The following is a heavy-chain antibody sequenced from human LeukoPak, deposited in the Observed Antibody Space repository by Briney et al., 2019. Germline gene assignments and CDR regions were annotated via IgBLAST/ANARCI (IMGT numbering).Heavy chain of an antibody. Sequence: ASMKVSCKASGYTFTSHDINWVRQATGQGLEWMGWMNPNSGDTGYAQKFQGRVTITRNTSISTAYMELSSLRSEDTAVYYCARDKQLDWAHYYYYYMDVWGKGTTVTVSS. V-gene: IGHV1-8*03. D-gene: IGHD1-1*01. CDR2: MNPNSGDT. CDR1: GYTFTSHD. J-gene: IGHJ6*03. CDR3: ARDKQLDWAHYYYYYMDV.